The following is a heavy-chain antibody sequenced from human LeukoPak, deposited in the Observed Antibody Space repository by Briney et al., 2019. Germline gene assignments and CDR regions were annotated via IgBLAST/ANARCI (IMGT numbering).Heavy chain of an antibody. D-gene: IGHD3-10*02. CDR1: GFTFSGYA. J-gene: IGHJ3*02. CDR3: ARVVRDAFDI. CDR2: ISYDGSNK. Sequence: PGGSLRLSCAASGFTFSGYAMHWVRQAPGKGLEWVAVISYDGSNKYYADSVKGRFTISRDNSKNTLYLQMNSLRAEDTAVYYCARVVRDAFDIWGQGTMVTVSS. V-gene: IGHV3-30-3*01.